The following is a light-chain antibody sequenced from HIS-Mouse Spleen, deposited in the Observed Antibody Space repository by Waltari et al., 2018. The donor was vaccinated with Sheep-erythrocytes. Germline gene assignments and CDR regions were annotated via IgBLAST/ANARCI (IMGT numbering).Light chain of an antibody. V-gene: IGLV2-14*03. J-gene: IGLJ1*01. Sequence: QSALTQPASVSGSPGQSITISCTGPSIDVGGYNYFSWYQQHPGKAPKLMIYDVSNRPSGVSNRFSGSKSGNTASLTISGLQAEDEADYYCSSYTSSSTLVFGTGTKVTVL. CDR3: SSYTSSSTLV. CDR1: SIDVGGYNY. CDR2: DVS.